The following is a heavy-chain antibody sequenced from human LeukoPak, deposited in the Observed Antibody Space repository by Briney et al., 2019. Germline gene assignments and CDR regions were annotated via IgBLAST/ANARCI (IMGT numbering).Heavy chain of an antibody. Sequence: GGSLRLSCAASGFTFSSYAMHWVRQAPGKGLEWVAVISYDGSNKYYADSVKGRFTISRDNSKNTLYLQMNSLRAEDTAVYYCARDPEWELESYYYYYGMDVWGQGTTVTVSS. CDR3: ARDPEWELESYYYYYGMDV. CDR1: GFTFSSYA. V-gene: IGHV3-30-3*01. CDR2: ISYDGSNK. J-gene: IGHJ6*02. D-gene: IGHD1-26*01.